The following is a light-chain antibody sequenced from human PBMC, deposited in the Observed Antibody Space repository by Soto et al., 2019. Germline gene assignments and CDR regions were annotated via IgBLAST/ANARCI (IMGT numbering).Light chain of an antibody. Sequence: VVLTQSQGTLSLSPGERTTLSCRASQSISRYLAWYQQKPGQGPRLLIYGASSRATGTPDRFSGSGSGTDFTLTISRLEPEDFAVYYCQQYGSSPQTFGQGTKVDI. CDR1: QSISRY. CDR3: QQYGSSPQT. J-gene: IGKJ1*01. V-gene: IGKV3-20*01. CDR2: GAS.